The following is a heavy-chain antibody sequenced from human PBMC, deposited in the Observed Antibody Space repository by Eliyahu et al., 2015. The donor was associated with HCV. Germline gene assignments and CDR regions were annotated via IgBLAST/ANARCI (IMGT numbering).Heavy chain of an antibody. V-gene: IGHV3-74*01. Sequence: EVQLVESGGGFVQPGESLRLSCAASGFTLSSSWMHWVRQAPGKGLVWVPRIRSDGSSISYADSVKGRFTTSRDNAKNTLYLQMNSLRVEDTAVYYCARSDWLDSWGQGTLVTVSS. D-gene: IGHD2-21*01. CDR3: ARSDWLDS. J-gene: IGHJ4*02. CDR1: GFTLSSSW. CDR2: IRSDGSSI.